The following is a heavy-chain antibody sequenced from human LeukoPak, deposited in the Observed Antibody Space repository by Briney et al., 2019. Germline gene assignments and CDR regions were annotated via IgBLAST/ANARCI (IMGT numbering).Heavy chain of an antibody. V-gene: IGHV4-34*01. CDR3: ARAEDIVVVPAAKKGAYDY. Sequence: SETLSLTCAVYGGSFSGYYWSWIRQPPGKGLEWIGEIYHSGSTNYNPSLKSRVTISVDTSKNQFSLKLSSVTAADTAVYYCARAEDIVVVPAAKKGAYDYWGQGTLVTVSS. CDR2: IYHSGST. CDR1: GGSFSGYY. D-gene: IGHD2-2*01. J-gene: IGHJ4*02.